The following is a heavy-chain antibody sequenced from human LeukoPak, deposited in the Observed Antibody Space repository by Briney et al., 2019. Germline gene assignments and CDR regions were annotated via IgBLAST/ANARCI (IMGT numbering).Heavy chain of an antibody. Sequence: VAVTVSCKASGYSFTSYDINWMRQATGQGLEWMGWMNPYSGNTGYEQKLQGRSTMTRNTSISTAYMELSSLSSEDKAVDYCARGGGVPAAILYYYYMVGWGKGTTVTVSS. CDR3: ARGGGVPAAILYYYYMVG. CDR2: MNPYSGNT. J-gene: IGHJ6*03. V-gene: IGHV1-8*01. CDR1: GYSFTSYD. D-gene: IGHD2-2*01.